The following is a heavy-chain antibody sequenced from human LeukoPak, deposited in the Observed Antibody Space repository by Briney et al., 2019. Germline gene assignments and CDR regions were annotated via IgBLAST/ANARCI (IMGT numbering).Heavy chain of an antibody. CDR3: ARVEWSGWYNY. D-gene: IGHD6-19*01. CDR2: IYYSGSI. V-gene: IGHV4-59*01. CDR1: GGSISSYY. J-gene: IGHJ4*02. Sequence: SETLSLTCTVSGGSISSYYWSWIRQPPGKGLEWIGYIYYSGSINYNPSLKSRVTISVDTSKNQFSLKLSSVTAADTAVYYCARVEWSGWYNYWGQGTLVTVSS.